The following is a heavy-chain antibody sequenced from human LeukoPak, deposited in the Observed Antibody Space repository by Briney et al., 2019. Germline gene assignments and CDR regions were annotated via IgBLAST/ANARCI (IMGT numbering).Heavy chain of an antibody. V-gene: IGHV1-18*01. CDR1: GYTFTNYG. D-gene: IGHD5-12*01. Sequence: ASVKVSCTASGYTFTNYGISWVRQAPGQGLEWMGWISVDNGNTSYLQKFQDRVTLTTDTSTDTAYMELRSLRSDDTAVYYCARDSWARAYDADYWGQGTLVTVSS. CDR2: ISVDNGNT. CDR3: ARDSWARAYDADY. J-gene: IGHJ4*02.